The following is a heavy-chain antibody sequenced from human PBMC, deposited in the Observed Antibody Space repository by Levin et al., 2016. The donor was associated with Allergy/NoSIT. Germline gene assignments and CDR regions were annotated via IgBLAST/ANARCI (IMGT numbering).Heavy chain of an antibody. CDR3: ARDQTDILVVYYYYGMDV. CDR1: GYTFTSYG. CDR2: ISAYNGNT. J-gene: IGHJ6*02. V-gene: IGHV1-18*01. D-gene: IGHD2-15*01. Sequence: ASVKVSCKASGYTFTSYGISWVRQAPGQGLEWMGWISAYNGNTNYAQKLQGRVTMTTDTSTSTAYMELRSLRSDDTAVYYCARDQTDILVVYYYYGMDVWGQGTTVTVSS.